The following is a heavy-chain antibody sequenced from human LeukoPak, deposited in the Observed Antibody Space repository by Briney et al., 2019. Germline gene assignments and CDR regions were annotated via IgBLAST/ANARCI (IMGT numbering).Heavy chain of an antibody. CDR2: ISSSSSTI. D-gene: IGHD3-3*01. J-gene: IGHJ4*02. V-gene: IGHV3-48*01. Sequence: GGSLRLSCAASGFTFSSYSMNWVRQAPGKGLEWVSYISSSSSTIYYADSVKGRFTISRDNAKNSLYLQMNSLRAEDTAVYYCARDSISIFGVVNPFDYWGQGTLVTVSS. CDR3: ARDSISIFGVVNPFDY. CDR1: GFTFSSYS.